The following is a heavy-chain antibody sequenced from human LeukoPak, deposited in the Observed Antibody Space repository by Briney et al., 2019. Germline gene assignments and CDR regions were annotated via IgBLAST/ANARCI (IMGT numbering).Heavy chain of an antibody. CDR3: ARNKEGKSLDY. CDR2: MNPKRGDT. Sequence: ASVKVSCKASGYTFTSYHLHWVRQAPGQGLEWMAWMNPKRGDTSYAQKFQGRVTMTRDTSISTAYMELSRTRFDDTAVYYCARNKEGKSLDYWGQGTLVTVSS. CDR1: GYTFTSYH. V-gene: IGHV1-2*02. J-gene: IGHJ4*02.